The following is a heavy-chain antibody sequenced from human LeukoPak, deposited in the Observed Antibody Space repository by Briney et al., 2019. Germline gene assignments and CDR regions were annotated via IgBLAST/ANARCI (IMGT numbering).Heavy chain of an antibody. CDR3: ARDPTQWLRYGYFDY. CDR1: GGSFSGYY. V-gene: IGHV4-34*01. D-gene: IGHD5-12*01. J-gene: IGHJ4*02. CDR2: INHSGST. Sequence: SETLFLTCAVYGGSFSGYYWSWIRQPPGKGLEWIGEINHSGSTNYNPSLKSRVTISVDTSKNQFSLKLSSVTAADTAVYYCARDPTQWLRYGYFDYWGQGTLVTVSS.